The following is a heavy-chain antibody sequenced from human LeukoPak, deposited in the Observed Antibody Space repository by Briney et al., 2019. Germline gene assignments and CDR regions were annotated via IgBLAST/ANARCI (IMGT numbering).Heavy chain of an antibody. CDR2: IYHSGST. CDR3: AGVPRLRYFDSGGWFDP. D-gene: IGHD3-9*01. CDR1: GGSISSGGYS. J-gene: IGHJ5*02. V-gene: IGHV4-30-2*01. Sequence: SQTLSLTCAVSGGSISSGGYSWSWIRQPPGKGLEWIGYIYHSGSTYYNPSLKSRVTISVDRSKNQFSLKLSSVTAADTAVYYCAGVPRLRYFDSGGWFDPWGRGTLVTVSS.